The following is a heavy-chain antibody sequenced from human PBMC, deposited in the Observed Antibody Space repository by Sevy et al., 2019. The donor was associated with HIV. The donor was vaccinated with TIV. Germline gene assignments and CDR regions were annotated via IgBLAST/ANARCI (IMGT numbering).Heavy chain of an antibody. Sequence: GESLKISCAASGFTFSSYAMSWVRQAPGKGLEWVSAISGSGGSTYYADSVKGRFTISRDNSKNTLYLQMNSLRAEDTAVYYCANRLGYCTNGVYYLDYWGQGTLVTVSS. V-gene: IGHV3-23*01. CDR3: ANRLGYCTNGVYYLDY. J-gene: IGHJ4*02. CDR1: GFTFSSYA. CDR2: ISGSGGST. D-gene: IGHD2-8*01.